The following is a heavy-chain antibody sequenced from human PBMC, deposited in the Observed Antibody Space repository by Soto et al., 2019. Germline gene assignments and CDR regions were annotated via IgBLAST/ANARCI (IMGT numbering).Heavy chain of an antibody. CDR1: GFTFSSYG. Sequence: QVHLVESGGGVVQPGRSLRLSCAASGFTFSSYGMHWVRQAPGKGLEWVAVIWYDGSNKYYADSVKGRFTISRDNSKNTVDLQMDSLRGADTSVYYCARGVGTCDRRSRGCRNSWYTTREYWGQGTLVTVSS. J-gene: IGHJ4*02. CDR3: ARGVGTCDRRSRGCRNSWYTTREY. V-gene: IGHV3-33*01. D-gene: IGHD6-13*01. CDR2: IWYDGSNK.